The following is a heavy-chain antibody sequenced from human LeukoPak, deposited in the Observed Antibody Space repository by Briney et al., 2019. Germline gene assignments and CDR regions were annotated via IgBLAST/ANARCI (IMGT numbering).Heavy chain of an antibody. Sequence: ASVKVSCKASGYTFTSYDINWVRQATGQGLEWMGWMNPNSGNTGYAQKFQGRVTMTRNTSISTAYMELSSLRSGDTAVYYCARTYSSGWYGLRVTVKNAFDISGQGTMVPVSS. V-gene: IGHV1-8*01. CDR3: ARTYSSGWYGLRVTVKNAFDI. D-gene: IGHD6-19*01. CDR1: GYTFTSYD. CDR2: MNPNSGNT. J-gene: IGHJ3*02.